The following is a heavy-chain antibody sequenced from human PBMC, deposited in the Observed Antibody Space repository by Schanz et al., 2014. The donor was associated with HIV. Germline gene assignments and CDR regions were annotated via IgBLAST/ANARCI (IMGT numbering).Heavy chain of an antibody. CDR2: ISYDGRNK. CDR3: ARDALPSSVRGMISNWFDP. D-gene: IGHD3-10*01. Sequence: QVQLVESGGGVVQPGRSLKLSCVASGFPFNSYGMHWVRQAPGKGLEWLAVISYDGRNKKFANSVKGRFTISRDDSKNTVSLQMDDLRDEDTALYYCARDALPSSVRGMISNWFDPWGQGTLVTVSS. J-gene: IGHJ5*02. V-gene: IGHV3-30*03. CDR1: GFPFNSYG.